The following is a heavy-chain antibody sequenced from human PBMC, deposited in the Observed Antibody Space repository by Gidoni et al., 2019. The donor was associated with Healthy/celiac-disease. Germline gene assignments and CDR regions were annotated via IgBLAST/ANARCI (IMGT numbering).Heavy chain of an antibody. V-gene: IGHV4-39*01. CDR3: ARQESLWFGELLPIDY. CDR1: GGSISSSSYY. D-gene: IGHD3-10*01. Sequence: QLQLQESGPGLVKPSETLSLTCTVSGGSISSSSYYWGWIRQPPGKGLEWIGSIYYSGSTYYNPSLKSRVTISVDTSKNQFSLKLSSVTAADTAVYYCARQESLWFGELLPIDYWGQGTLVTVSS. CDR2: IYYSGST. J-gene: IGHJ4*02.